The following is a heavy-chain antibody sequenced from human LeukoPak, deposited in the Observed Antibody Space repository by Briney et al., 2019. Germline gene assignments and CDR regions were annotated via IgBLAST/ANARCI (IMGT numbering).Heavy chain of an antibody. CDR1: GYSFTSFD. Sequence: ASVKVSCKASGYSFTSFDIKWVRQAPGQRLEWVGGSMPIFGTANYAQKFQGRVTMTRNTSISTAYMELSSLRSEDTAVYYCARGWSIAAADGGDFWGQGTLVSVSS. V-gene: IGHV1-8*01. CDR3: ARGWSIAAADGGDF. D-gene: IGHD6-13*01. J-gene: IGHJ4*02. CDR2: SMPIFGTA.